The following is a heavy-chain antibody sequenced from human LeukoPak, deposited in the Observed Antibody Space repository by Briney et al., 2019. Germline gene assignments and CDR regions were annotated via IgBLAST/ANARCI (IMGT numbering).Heavy chain of an antibody. CDR3: AGRNSDSSGSYLSY. D-gene: IGHD3-22*01. CDR2: ISTSSSYI. CDR1: GFTFSTYG. J-gene: IGHJ4*02. V-gene: IGHV3-21*01. Sequence: GASLRLSCAASGFTFSTYGMNWVRLAPGRGLEWVSSISTSSSYIYYADSVKGRFTISRDNAKNSLYLQMNSLRAEDTAVYYCAGRNSDSSGSYLSYWAQGTLVTVSS.